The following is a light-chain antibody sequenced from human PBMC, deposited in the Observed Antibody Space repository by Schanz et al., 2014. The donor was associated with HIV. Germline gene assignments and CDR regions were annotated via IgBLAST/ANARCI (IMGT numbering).Light chain of an antibody. CDR1: NSDISTYNY. Sequence: QSALTQPPSASGSPGQSITISCTGLNSDISTYNYVSWYQHNPGKAPNLIIYDVNKRPSAVPDRFSGSRSGNTASLTVSGLQAEDEGDYFCSSYEGNNILVFGGGTKLTVL. J-gene: IGLJ3*02. CDR2: DVN. CDR3: SSYEGNNILV. V-gene: IGLV2-8*01.